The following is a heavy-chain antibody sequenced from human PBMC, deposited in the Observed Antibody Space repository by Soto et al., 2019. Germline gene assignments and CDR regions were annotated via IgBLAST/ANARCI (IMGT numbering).Heavy chain of an antibody. CDR1: GGSISSGDYY. V-gene: IGHV4-30-4*01. CDR3: ARDRSSGYYHRPGVSRMDV. CDR2: IYYSGST. J-gene: IGHJ6*02. Sequence: KPSETLSLTCTVSGGSISSGDYYWSWIRQPPGKGLEWIGYIYYSGSTYYNPSLKSRVTISVDTSKNQFSLKLSPVTAADTAVYYCARDRSSGYYHRPGVSRMDVWGQGTTVTVSS. D-gene: IGHD3-22*01.